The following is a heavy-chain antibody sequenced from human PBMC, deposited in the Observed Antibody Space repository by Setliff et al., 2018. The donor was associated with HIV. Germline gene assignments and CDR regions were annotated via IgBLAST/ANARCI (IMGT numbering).Heavy chain of an antibody. D-gene: IGHD4-17*01. CDR1: GFTFSASW. CDR3: ARPLYGGNSDIGGY. CDR2: INPDSTAT. J-gene: IGHJ4*02. Sequence: GGSLRLSCTASGFTFSASWMTWVRQAPGKGLEWVALINPDSTATYYVDSVKGRFTISRDNAKTSLSLQMNNLRVEDTAIYYCARPLYGGNSDIGGYWGQGTLVTVSS. V-gene: IGHV3-7*01.